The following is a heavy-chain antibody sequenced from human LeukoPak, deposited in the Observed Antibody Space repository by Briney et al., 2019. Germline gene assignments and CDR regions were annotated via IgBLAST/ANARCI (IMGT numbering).Heavy chain of an antibody. V-gene: IGHV3-30-3*01. CDR3: ARDQDTAMPHDY. CDR1: GFTSSSYA. J-gene: IGHJ4*02. Sequence: GGSLRLSCAASGFTSSSYAMHWVRQAPGKGLEWVAVISYDGSNKYYADSVKGRFTISRDNSKNTLYLQMNSLRAEDTAVYYCARDQDTAMPHDYWGQGTLVTVSS. D-gene: IGHD5-18*01. CDR2: ISYDGSNK.